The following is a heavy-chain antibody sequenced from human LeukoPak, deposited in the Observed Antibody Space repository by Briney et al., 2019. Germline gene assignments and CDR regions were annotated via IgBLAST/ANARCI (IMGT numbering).Heavy chain of an antibody. CDR2: ISSSGSTI. CDR1: GFTFSDYY. CDR3: AKASGHSYVSPYYYGMDV. V-gene: IGHV3-11*01. Sequence: PGGSLRLSCAASGFTFSDYYMSWIRQAPGKGLEWVSYISSSGSTIYYADSVKGRFTISRDNSRNTLYLQMNSLRAEDTAVYYCAKASGHSYVSPYYYGMDVWGQGTTVTVSS. D-gene: IGHD5-18*01. J-gene: IGHJ6*02.